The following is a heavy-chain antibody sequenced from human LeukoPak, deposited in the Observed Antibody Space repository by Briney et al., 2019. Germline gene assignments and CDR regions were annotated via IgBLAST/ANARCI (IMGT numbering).Heavy chain of an antibody. D-gene: IGHD3-16*01. CDR2: ISSSSSYI. V-gene: IGHV3-21*01. Sequence: PGGSLRLSCAASGFTFSSYSMNWVRQAPGKWLEWVSSISSSSSYIYYADSVKGRFTISRDNAKNSLYLQMNSLRAEDTALYYCTTELVIPTIMMYWYSDLWGRGTLVTVSS. CDR3: TTELVIPTIMMYWYSDL. CDR1: GFTFSSYS. J-gene: IGHJ2*01.